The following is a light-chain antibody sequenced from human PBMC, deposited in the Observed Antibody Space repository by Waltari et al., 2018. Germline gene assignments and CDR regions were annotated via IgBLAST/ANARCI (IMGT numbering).Light chain of an antibody. V-gene: IGLV2-23*01. CDR2: DGS. CDR3: CSYAGTNVI. Sequence: QSALTQPASVSGSPGQSITISCTGTSSDFAIYNLVSWYQQHPGKVPKLMIYDGSKRPSGVSHRFSASKSGNPASRTISGLQAEDEADYYCCSYAGTNVIFGGGTRLTVL. CDR1: SSDFAIYNL. J-gene: IGLJ2*01.